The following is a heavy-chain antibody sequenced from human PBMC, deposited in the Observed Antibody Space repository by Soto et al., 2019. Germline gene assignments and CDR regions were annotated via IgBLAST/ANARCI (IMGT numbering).Heavy chain of an antibody. J-gene: IGHJ6*02. V-gene: IGHV1-69*18. CDR3: ARAVVLTFTRFYDMDV. CDR1: GGTFSSYS. Sequence: QVQLVQSGAEVKTPGSSVKVSCKASGGTFSSYSINWVRQAPGQGLEWMGRLIPMFGTTDYAQRFQGRVTLTSDESTSTASLEVTNLTSEDTDVYYCARAVVLTFTRFYDMDVWGQGTTVTVSS. CDR2: LIPMFGTT. D-gene: IGHD3-9*01.